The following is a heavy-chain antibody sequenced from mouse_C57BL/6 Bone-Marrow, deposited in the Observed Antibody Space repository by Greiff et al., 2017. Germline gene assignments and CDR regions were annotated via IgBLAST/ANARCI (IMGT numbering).Heavy chain of an antibody. D-gene: IGHD2-4*01. CDR3: ARSYDYDGYTMDY. CDR1: GYTFTNYW. CDR2: MHPNGGSP. J-gene: IGHJ4*01. V-gene: IGHV1-64*01. Sequence: QVQLQQPGAELVKPGASVKLSCKASGYTFTNYWMHWVKQRPGQGLEWIGMMHPNGGSPDYNEKFKSEATLSVDKSSRTAYMELRCLTSEDSAVYYCARSYDYDGYTMDYWGQGTSVTVSS.